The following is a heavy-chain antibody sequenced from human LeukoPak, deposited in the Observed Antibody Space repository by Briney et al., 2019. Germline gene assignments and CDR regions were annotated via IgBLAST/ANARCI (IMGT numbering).Heavy chain of an antibody. CDR3: ARGTGAYYDFWSGSPEGDY. D-gene: IGHD3-3*01. V-gene: IGHV3-21*06. Sequence: DSIQGRFTISRDNAENSLYLQMNSLRAEDTAVYYCARGTGAYYDFWSGSPEGDYWGQGTLVTVSS. J-gene: IGHJ4*02.